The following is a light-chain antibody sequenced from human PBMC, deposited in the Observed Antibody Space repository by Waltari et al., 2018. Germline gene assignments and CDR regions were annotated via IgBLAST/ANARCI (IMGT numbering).Light chain of an antibody. CDR3: QQYDNFPST. CDR1: QSISTW. V-gene: IGKV1-5*03. Sequence: DIQMTQSPSTLSTSVGDSGTITCRASQSISTWLAWYQQKPGKAPRLLIYEASKLETGVSSRFSGSGSGTEFTLTISSLQPDDFATYYCQQYDNFPSTFGQGTRLEIK. J-gene: IGKJ2*01. CDR2: EAS.